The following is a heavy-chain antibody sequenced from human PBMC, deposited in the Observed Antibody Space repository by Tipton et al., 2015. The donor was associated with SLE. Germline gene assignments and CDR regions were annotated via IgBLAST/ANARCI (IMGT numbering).Heavy chain of an antibody. J-gene: IGHJ2*01. V-gene: IGHV3-30*02. Sequence: SLRLSCAASGFTFRSFGMHWVCQAPGKGLEWVAFVWFDGDNKYYADSVKGRLTISRDNSKNTLYLQMSSLRPEDTAVYYCAKIGGAIRWYFDVWGRGTLVTVSS. CDR1: GFTFRSFG. CDR2: VWFDGDNK. D-gene: IGHD2-15*01. CDR3: AKIGGAIRWYFDV.